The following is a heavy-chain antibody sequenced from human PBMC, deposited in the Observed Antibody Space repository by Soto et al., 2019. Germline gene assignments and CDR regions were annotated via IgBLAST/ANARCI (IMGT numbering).Heavy chain of an antibody. CDR3: AKTASMTIRDGFDH. J-gene: IGHJ4*02. V-gene: IGHV3-23*01. CDR1: GFTFSSYA. CDR2: ISGSGSNP. Sequence: EVQVLESGGGLVQPGGSLRLSCAASGFTFSSYAMSWVRQAPGQGLEWVSAISGSGSNPYYADSVKGRFNIPSDKSKNTHYLQMNSLRAEDTALYYCAKTASMTIRDGFDHWCQGTLVTVSS. D-gene: IGHD4-17*01.